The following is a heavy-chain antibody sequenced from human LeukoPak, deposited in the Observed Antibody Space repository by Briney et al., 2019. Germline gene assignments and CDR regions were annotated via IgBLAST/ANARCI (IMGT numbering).Heavy chain of an antibody. J-gene: IGHJ6*02. V-gene: IGHV4-31*03. CDR2: IYYSGST. Sequence: SQTLSLTCTVSGGSISSSGYYWSWIRQHPGKGLEWIGYIYYSGSTYYNPSLGSRLTISVDTSKNQFTLKRTSVTAAYTVVYYCAGEPLSYARRGYFYYGLDVWGQGTTVTVSS. D-gene: IGHD5-18*01. CDR1: GGSISSSGYY. CDR3: AGEPLSYARRGYFYYGLDV.